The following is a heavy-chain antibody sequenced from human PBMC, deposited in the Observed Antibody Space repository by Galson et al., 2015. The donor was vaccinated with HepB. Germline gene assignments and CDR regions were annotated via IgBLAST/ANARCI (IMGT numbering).Heavy chain of an antibody. CDR2: MNPNSGNT. CDR1: GYTFTSYD. V-gene: IGHV1-8*01. J-gene: IGHJ3*02. Sequence: SVKVSCKASGYTFTSYDINWVRQATGQGLEWMGWMNPNSGNTGYAQKFQGRVTMTRNTSISTAYMDLSSLRSEDTAVYYCARDVDTAMVHAFDIWGQGTMVTVSS. CDR3: ARDVDTAMVHAFDI. D-gene: IGHD5-18*01.